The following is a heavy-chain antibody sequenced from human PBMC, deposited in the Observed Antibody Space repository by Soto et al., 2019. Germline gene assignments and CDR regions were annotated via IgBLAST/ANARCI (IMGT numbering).Heavy chain of an antibody. D-gene: IGHD6-13*01. Sequence: SETLSLTCAVSGGSISSYYWSWIRQPPGKGLEWIGYIDYSGSTISNPSLKSRVTTSVDTTKNQFSLKLKSVTAADTAMYYCARYNISWYIFDYWGQGALVTVSS. CDR3: ARYNISWYIFDY. V-gene: IGHV4-59*01. CDR2: IDYSGST. J-gene: IGHJ4*02. CDR1: GGSISSYY.